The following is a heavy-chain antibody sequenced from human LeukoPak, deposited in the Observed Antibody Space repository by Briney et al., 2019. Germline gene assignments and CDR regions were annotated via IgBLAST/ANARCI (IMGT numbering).Heavy chain of an antibody. V-gene: IGHV5-51*01. Sequence: GESLKISCKASGYSFTTYWIGWVRQMLGKGLEWMGIIYPADSTAHYSPSFQGQVTISVDKSINTAYLQWSRLKASDTAMYYCARRDYGGNSRYVFDYWGQGTLVTVSS. CDR1: GYSFTTYW. D-gene: IGHD4-23*01. J-gene: IGHJ4*02. CDR2: IYPADSTA. CDR3: ARRDYGGNSRYVFDY.